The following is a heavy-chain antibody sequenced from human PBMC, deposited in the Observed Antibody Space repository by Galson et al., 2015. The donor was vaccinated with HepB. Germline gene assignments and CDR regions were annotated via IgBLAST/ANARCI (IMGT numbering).Heavy chain of an antibody. D-gene: IGHD4-17*01. CDR3: ARDQGDDYVNYYYYHGMDV. Sequence: SLRLSCAASGFTLSNYWMHWVRQAPGKGLEWVSVIYTNGSTYYADSVKGRFTISRDNSKNTLYLQMNSLRGEDTAVYYCARDQGDDYVNYYYYHGMDVWGQGTTVTVSS. CDR1: GFTLSNYW. J-gene: IGHJ6*02. CDR2: IYTNGST. V-gene: IGHV3-66*03.